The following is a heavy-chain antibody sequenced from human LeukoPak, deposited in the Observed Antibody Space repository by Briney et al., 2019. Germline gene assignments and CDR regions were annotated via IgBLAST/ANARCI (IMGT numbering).Heavy chain of an antibody. CDR3: ARAPNYYDSSGYPDY. D-gene: IGHD3-22*01. V-gene: IGHV3-21*01. Sequence: GGSLRLSCAASGFTFSSYSMNWVRQAPGKGLEWVSSISSSSSYIYYADSVKGRFAISRDNAKNSLYLQMNSLRAEDTAVYYCARAPNYYDSSGYPDYWGQGTLVTVSS. J-gene: IGHJ4*02. CDR2: ISSSSSYI. CDR1: GFTFSSYS.